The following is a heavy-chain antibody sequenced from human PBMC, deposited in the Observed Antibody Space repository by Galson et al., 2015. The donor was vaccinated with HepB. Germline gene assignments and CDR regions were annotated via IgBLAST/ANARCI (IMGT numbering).Heavy chain of an antibody. CDR3: APGRGTVAGTGDY. CDR2: ISSSSSTI. Sequence: SLRLSCAASGFTFSSYSMNWVRQAPGKGLEWVSYISSSSSTIYYADSVKGRFTISRDNAKNSLYLQMNSLRAEDTAVYYCAPGRGTVAGTGDYWGQGTLVTVSS. CDR1: GFTFSSYS. D-gene: IGHD6-19*01. V-gene: IGHV3-48*04. J-gene: IGHJ4*02.